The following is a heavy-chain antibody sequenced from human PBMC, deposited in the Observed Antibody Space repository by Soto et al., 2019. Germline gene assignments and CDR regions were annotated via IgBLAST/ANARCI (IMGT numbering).Heavy chain of an antibody. J-gene: IGHJ5*02. CDR1: GYTFTSYD. V-gene: IGHV1-18*01. D-gene: IGHD2-15*01. CDR3: ARGFRVAATRWWFDP. Sequence: ASVKVFCKASGYTFTSYDISWVRQAPGQGLEWMGWISTYNGNTNYAQKLQGRVTMTTDTSTSTAYMELRSLRSDDTAVYYCARGFRVAATRWWFDPWGQGTLVTVSS. CDR2: ISTYNGNT.